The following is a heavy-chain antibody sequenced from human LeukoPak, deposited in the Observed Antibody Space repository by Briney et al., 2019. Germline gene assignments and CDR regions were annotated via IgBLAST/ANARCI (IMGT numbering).Heavy chain of an antibody. CDR1: SGSISSSRYY. D-gene: IGHD3-10*01. Sequence: PSETLSLTCTVSSGSISSSRYYWGWIRQPPGKGLEWIGSIYYSGSTHYNPSLKSRVTISVDTSKNQFSLKLSSVTAADTAVYYCARDLLVDVWFGEPLAAFDIWGQGTMVTVSS. CDR2: IYYSGST. V-gene: IGHV4-39*07. J-gene: IGHJ3*02. CDR3: ARDLLVDVWFGEPLAAFDI.